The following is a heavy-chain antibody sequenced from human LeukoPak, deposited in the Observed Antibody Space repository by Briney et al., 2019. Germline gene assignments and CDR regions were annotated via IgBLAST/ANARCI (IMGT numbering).Heavy chain of an antibody. J-gene: IGHJ1*01. CDR2: IKSDGKT. D-gene: IGHD3-22*01. CDR3: ARAPSEVGGYYPEYFRH. CDR1: GFTFSRYW. V-gene: IGHV3-74*01. Sequence: GGSLRLSCEASGFTFSRYWMHWVRQAPGKGLVWFSRIKSDGKTNYADSVKGRFTISRDNAKNTVSLQMDSLRAEDTGVYYCARAPSEVGGYYPEYFRHWGQGTLVTVSS.